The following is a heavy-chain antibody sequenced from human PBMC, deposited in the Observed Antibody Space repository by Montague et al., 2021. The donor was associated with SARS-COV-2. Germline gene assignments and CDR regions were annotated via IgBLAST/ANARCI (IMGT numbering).Heavy chain of an antibody. J-gene: IGHJ6*02. CDR1: GFTVSSND. D-gene: IGHD6-13*01. CDR3: ARGGHSSSWYYYYGMDV. CDR2: IYSGGST. V-gene: IGHV3-53*01. Sequence: SLRLSCAASGFTVSSNDMSWVRQAPGKGLEWVSVIYSGGSTYYADSVKGRFTISRDNSKNTLYLQMNSLRADDTAVYYCARGGHSSSWYYYYGMDVWGQGTTVTVSS.